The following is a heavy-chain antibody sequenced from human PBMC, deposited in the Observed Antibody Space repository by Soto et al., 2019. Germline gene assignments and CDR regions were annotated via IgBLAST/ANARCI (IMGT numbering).Heavy chain of an antibody. CDR2: INAGNGNT. CDR3: ERARAVPADFDY. J-gene: IGHJ4*02. D-gene: IGHD6-19*01. Sequence: PGQRLEWMGWINAGNGNTKYSQKFQGRVTITRDTSASTAYMELSSLRSEDTAVYYCERARAVPADFDYWGKGTLVTVSS. V-gene: IGHV1-3*01.